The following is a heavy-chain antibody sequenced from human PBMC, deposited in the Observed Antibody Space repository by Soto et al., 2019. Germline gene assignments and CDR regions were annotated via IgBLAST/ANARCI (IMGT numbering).Heavy chain of an antibody. Sequence: SETLSLTCTVSGGSISSYYWSWIRQPPGKGLEWIGYIYYSGSTNYNPSLKSRVTISVDTSKNQFSLKLSSVTAADTAVYYCATTAEYYDFWSGYHNWFDPWGQGTLVTVSS. CDR1: GGSISSYY. J-gene: IGHJ5*02. CDR3: ATTAEYYDFWSGYHNWFDP. CDR2: IYYSGST. D-gene: IGHD3-3*01. V-gene: IGHV4-59*01.